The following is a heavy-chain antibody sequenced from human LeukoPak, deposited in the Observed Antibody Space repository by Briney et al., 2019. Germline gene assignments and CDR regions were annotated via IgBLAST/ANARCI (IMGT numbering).Heavy chain of an antibody. CDR3: AGSSSGCDCYSGDMVL. CDR1: GFTFNDYA. Sequence: GGSLRLYCAASGFTFNDYAFHWVRQGPGKGLEWVSSIAWNSGTKGYADPVKGRFTISRDNANNSLYLQLNSLRVEDTALYYCAGSSSGCDCYSGDMVLWGKGTLVIVSS. V-gene: IGHV3-9*01. J-gene: IGHJ6*03. CDR2: IAWNSGTK. D-gene: IGHD2-15*01.